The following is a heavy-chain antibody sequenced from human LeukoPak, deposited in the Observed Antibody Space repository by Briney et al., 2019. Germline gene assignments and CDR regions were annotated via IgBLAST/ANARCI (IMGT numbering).Heavy chain of an antibody. CDR1: GYTFTGYY. D-gene: IGHD6-6*01. CDR2: INPNSGGT. J-gene: IGHJ6*03. V-gene: IGHV1-2*02. CDR3: ARSGSSSPTYYYYYMDV. Sequence: GASVKVSCKASGYTFTGYYMHWVRQAPGQGLEWMGWINPNSGGTNYAQKFQGRVTMTRDTSISTAYMELSRLRSDDTAVYYCARSGSSSPTYYYYYMDVWGKGTTVTVSS.